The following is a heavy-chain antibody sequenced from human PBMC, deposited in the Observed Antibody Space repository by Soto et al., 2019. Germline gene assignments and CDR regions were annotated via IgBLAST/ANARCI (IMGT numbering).Heavy chain of an antibody. V-gene: IGHV4-59*01. CDR3: ARVRGTAGKRYFDY. Sequence: SETLSLTCTFSCGSLIAYYWKLLRQPPGKGLQWIGYTYYSGSTTYNPSLKSRVTISVDSSKNQFSLKLDSVTPADTAVYYCARVRGTAGKRYFDYWGPGTLVTVSS. D-gene: IGHD6-13*01. J-gene: IGHJ4*02. CDR1: CGSLIAYY. CDR2: TYYSGST.